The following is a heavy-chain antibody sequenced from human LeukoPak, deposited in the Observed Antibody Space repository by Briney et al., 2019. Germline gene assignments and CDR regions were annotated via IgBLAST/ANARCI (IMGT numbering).Heavy chain of an antibody. CDR3: AHSRNIEAAGPLTFDY. CDR2: IYWDDDK. V-gene: IGHV2-5*02. D-gene: IGHD6-13*01. CDR1: GFSLSTSGVD. Sequence: SGPTLVHPTPTLTLTCTFSGFSLSTSGVDVGWIRQPPGKALEWLALIYWDDDKRYSPSLKSSLTITKDTSKNQVVLRMTNMDPVDTATYYCAHSRNIEAAGPLTFDYWGQGTLVTVSS. J-gene: IGHJ4*02.